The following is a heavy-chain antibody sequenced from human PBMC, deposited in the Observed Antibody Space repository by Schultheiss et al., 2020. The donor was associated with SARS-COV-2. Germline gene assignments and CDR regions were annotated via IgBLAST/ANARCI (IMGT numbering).Heavy chain of an antibody. J-gene: IGHJ5*02. D-gene: IGHD6-6*01. CDR1: GGSISSGGYY. V-gene: IGHV4-61*02. CDR2: IYTSGST. CDR3: ARDRGQLGWFDP. Sequence: SQTLSLTCTVSGGSISSGGYYWSWIRQPAGKGLEWIGRIYTSGSTNYNPSLKSRVTISVDTSKNQFSLKLSSVTAADTAVYYCARDRGQLGWFDPWGQGTLVTVS.